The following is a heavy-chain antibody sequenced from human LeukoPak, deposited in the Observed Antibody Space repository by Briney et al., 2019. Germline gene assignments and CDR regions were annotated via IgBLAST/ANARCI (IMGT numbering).Heavy chain of an antibody. V-gene: IGHV4-39*01. CDR3: TRGFDHAKSGY. CDR2: IHFSGTI. Sequence: SETLSLTCTVSGDSISSTAYYWGWSRQPPGKGLEWLWMIHFSGTIYNNPSLMSRVTISVDTSKNQFSLKLTSVAAADTAVYYCTRGFDHAKSGYWGQGTLVTVSS. CDR1: GDSISSTAYY. D-gene: IGHD1-14*01. J-gene: IGHJ4*02.